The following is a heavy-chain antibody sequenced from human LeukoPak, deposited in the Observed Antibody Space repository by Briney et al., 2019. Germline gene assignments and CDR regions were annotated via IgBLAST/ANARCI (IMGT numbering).Heavy chain of an antibody. Sequence: LSLTCAVYGESFSGYYWNWIRQAPGKGLEWVSYISSSGSTIYYADSVKGRFTISRDNAKNSLYLQMNSLRAEDTAVYYCARESDYYDHWGQGTLVTVSS. CDR3: ARESDYYDH. CDR1: GESFSGYY. V-gene: IGHV3-11*04. J-gene: IGHJ4*02. CDR2: ISSSGSTI.